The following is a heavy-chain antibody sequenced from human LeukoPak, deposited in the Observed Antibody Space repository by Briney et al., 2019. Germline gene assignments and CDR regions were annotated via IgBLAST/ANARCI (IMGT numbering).Heavy chain of an antibody. Sequence: ASVKVSCKASGGTFSTYVISWVRQAPGQGLEWMGGIIPVFGTANYAEKFQDRVTITADKSTSTAYMELSRLRSDDTAVYYCARDRSGWYGKNWFDPWGQGTLVTVSS. CDR1: GGTFSTYV. V-gene: IGHV1-69*06. CDR2: IIPVFGTA. D-gene: IGHD6-19*01. J-gene: IGHJ5*02. CDR3: ARDRSGWYGKNWFDP.